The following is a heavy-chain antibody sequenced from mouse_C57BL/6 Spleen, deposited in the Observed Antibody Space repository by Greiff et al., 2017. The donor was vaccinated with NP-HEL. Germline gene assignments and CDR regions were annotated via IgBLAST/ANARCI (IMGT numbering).Heavy chain of an antibody. Sequence: QVQLKESGAELVRPGASVTLSCKASGYPFTDYEMHWVKQTPVHGLEWIGAIDPETGGTAYNQKFKGKAILTADKSSSTAYMELRSLTYEDSAVYYCTREGALLTMGDYWGQGTSVTVSS. D-gene: IGHD1-1*02. CDR2: IDPETGGT. V-gene: IGHV1-15*01. CDR1: GYPFTDYE. CDR3: TREGALLTMGDY. J-gene: IGHJ4*01.